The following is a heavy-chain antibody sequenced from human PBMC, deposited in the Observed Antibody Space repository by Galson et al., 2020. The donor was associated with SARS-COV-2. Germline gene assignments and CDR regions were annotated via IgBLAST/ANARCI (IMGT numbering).Heavy chain of an antibody. J-gene: IGHJ6*02. CDR2: IYYSGST. V-gene: IGHV4-39*06. D-gene: IGHD1-26*01. Sequence: ASETLSLTCTVSGGSISSSSYYWGWIRQPPGKGLEWIGSIYYSGSTYYNPSLKSRATISVDTSKNQFPLKLSSVTAADTAVYYCAGEVVGATKYYYYYGMDVWGQGTTVTVSS. CDR1: GGSISSSSYY. CDR3: AGEVVGATKYYYYYGMDV.